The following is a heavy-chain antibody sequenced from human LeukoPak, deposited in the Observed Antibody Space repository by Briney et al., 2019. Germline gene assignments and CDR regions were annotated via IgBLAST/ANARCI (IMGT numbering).Heavy chain of an antibody. V-gene: IGHV1-18*01. CDR2: ISAYNGNT. Sequence: GTSVKVSCKASAYTFTSYGISWVRQAPGQGLEWMGWISAYNGNTNYAQKLQGRVTMTTDTSTSTAYMELRSLRSDDTAVYYCARIVGYDILTGYRSFDYWGQGTLVTVSS. CDR1: AYTFTSYG. J-gene: IGHJ4*02. D-gene: IGHD3-9*01. CDR3: ARIVGYDILTGYRSFDY.